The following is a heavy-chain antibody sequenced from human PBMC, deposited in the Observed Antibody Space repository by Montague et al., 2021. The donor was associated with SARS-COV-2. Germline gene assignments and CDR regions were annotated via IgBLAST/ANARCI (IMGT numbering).Heavy chain of an antibody. Sequence: QSGAEVKKPGESLKISCKGSGYSFTSYWIGWVRQMPGKGLEWMGIIYPGDSDTRYSPSFQGQVTISADKSISTAYLQWSSLKASDTATYYCARHGDLVVPAAGWRLGNNYYCYYGMDVWGQGTTVTVS. CDR2: IYPGDSDT. CDR1: GYSFTSYW. V-gene: IGHV5-51*01. J-gene: IGHJ6*02. CDR3: ARHGDLVVPAAGWRLGNNYYCYYGMDV. D-gene: IGHD2-2*01.